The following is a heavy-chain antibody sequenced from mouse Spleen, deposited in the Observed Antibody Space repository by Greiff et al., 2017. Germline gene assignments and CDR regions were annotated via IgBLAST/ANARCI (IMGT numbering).Heavy chain of an antibody. CDR2: INPSSDYT. CDR3: ARVYYGSSLDSAMDF. CDR1: GYTFTTYW. V-gene: IGHV1-7*01. J-gene: IGHJ4*01. Sequence: VQLKQSGAELAKPGASVKLSCKASGYTFTTYWMHWVKQRPGQGLEWIGYINPSSDYTKYNQKFKDKATLTADKSSSTAYMQLNSLTYEDSAVYYCARVYYGSSLDSAMDFWGQGTSVTVSS. D-gene: IGHD1-1*01.